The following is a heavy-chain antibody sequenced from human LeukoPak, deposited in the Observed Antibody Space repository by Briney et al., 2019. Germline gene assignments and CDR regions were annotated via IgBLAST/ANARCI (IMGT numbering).Heavy chain of an antibody. CDR2: VHSDGSIT. J-gene: IGHJ3*01. CDR1: GFTFGNYW. CDR3: AREQEDCTGTTCYRAFDV. V-gene: IGHV3-74*01. D-gene: IGHD2-2*01. Sequence: GGSLRLSCAASGFTFGNYWINWVRQAPGKGLVWVSRVHSDGSITNYADSVKGRFSISRDSAKNTLYLQMRSLRSEDTAVYYCAREQEDCTGTTCYRAFDVWGQGTMVTVS.